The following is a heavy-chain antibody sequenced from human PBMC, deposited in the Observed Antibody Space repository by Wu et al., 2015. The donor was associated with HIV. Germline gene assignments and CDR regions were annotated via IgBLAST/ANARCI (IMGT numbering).Heavy chain of an antibody. CDR1: GYTFNDYY. J-gene: IGHJ4*02. V-gene: IGHV1-2*02. Sequence: QVQLVQSGAEVKEPGASVKVSCKASGYTFNDYYIHWVRQAPGQGLEWMGWINPNTGVTNYVQKFQGRVTMTRDTSINTAYMELTSLTSDDTAMYYCAKWAIFDYANDYWGPGTLVTVSS. CDR2: INPNTGVT. D-gene: IGHD4/OR15-4a*01. CDR3: AKWAIFDYANDY.